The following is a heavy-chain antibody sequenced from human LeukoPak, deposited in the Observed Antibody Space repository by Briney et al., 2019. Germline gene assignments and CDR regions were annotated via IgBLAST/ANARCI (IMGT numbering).Heavy chain of an antibody. D-gene: IGHD2-2*01. CDR2: IRYDGSNK. V-gene: IGHV3-30*02. CDR3: AKTIWTLIVVVPAAVDFDY. CDR1: GFTFSSNG. J-gene: IGHJ4*02. Sequence: GGSLRLSCAASGFTFSSNGMHWVRQAPGKGLEWVAFIRYDGSNKYYADSVKGRFTISRDNSKNTLYLQMNSLRAEDTAVYYCAKTIWTLIVVVPAAVDFDYWGQGTLVTVSS.